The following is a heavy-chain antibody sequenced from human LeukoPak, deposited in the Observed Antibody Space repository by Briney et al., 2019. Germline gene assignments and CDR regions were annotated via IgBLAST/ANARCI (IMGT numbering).Heavy chain of an antibody. J-gene: IGHJ5*02. V-gene: IGHV4-4*07. CDR3: ARDRRGRPYDFWSGYYTGIGWFDP. D-gene: IGHD3-3*01. CDR1: GGSISSYY. Sequence: SETLSLTCTVSGGSISSYYWSWTRQPAGKGLEWIGRIYTSGSTNYNPSLKNRVTMSVDTSKNQFSLKLSSVTAADTAVYYCARDRRGRPYDFWSGYYTGIGWFDPWGQGTLVTVSS. CDR2: IYTSGST.